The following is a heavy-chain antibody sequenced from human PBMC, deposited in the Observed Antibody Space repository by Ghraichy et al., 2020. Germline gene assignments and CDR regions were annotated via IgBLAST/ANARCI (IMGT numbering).Heavy chain of an antibody. CDR1: GFTFSSYS. Sequence: GGSLRLSCAASGFTFSSYSMNWVRQAPGKGLEWVSSISSSSSYIYYADSVKGRFTISRDNAKNSLYLQMNSLRAEDTAVYYCARRKTQTTYFDYWGQGTLVTVSS. V-gene: IGHV3-21*01. J-gene: IGHJ4*02. CDR2: ISSSSSYI. CDR3: ARRKTQTTYFDY. D-gene: IGHD1-14*01.